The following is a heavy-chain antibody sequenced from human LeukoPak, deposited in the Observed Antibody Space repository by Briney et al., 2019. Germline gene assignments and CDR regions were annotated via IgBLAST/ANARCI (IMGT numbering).Heavy chain of an antibody. J-gene: IGHJ6*04. CDR2: INAGNGNT. Sequence: ASVKVSCKASGYTFTSYAMHWVRQALGQRLEWMGWINAGNGNTKYSQEFQGRVTITRDTSASTAYMELSSLRSEDTAVYYCAELGITMIGGVWGKGTTVTISS. CDR3: AELGITMIGGV. V-gene: IGHV1-3*03. D-gene: IGHD3-10*02. CDR1: GYTFTSYA.